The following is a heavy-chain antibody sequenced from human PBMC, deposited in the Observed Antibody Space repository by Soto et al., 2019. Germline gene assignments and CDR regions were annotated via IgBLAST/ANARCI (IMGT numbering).Heavy chain of an antibody. V-gene: IGHV1-3*01. J-gene: IGHJ4*02. Sequence: ASVKVSCKASGYTFTSYAMHWVRQAPGQRLEWMGWINAGNGNTKYSQKFQGRVTITRDTSASTAYVELSSLRSEDTAVYYCARERVVGARPIVSYYFDYWGQGTLVTVSS. CDR2: INAGNGNT. CDR3: ARERVVGARPIVSYYFDY. CDR1: GYTFTSYA. D-gene: IGHD1-26*01.